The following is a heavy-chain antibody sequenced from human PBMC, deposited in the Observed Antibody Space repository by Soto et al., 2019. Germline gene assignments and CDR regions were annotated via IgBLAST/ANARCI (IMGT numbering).Heavy chain of an antibody. CDR1: GGSISSSSYY. CDR3: ASPPGLRGGAGDDAFDI. V-gene: IGHV4-39*01. Sequence: KASETLSLTCTVSGGSISSSSYYWGWIRQPPGKGLEWIGSIYYSGSTYYNPSLKSRVTISVDTSKNQFSLKLSSVTAADTAVYYCASPPGLRGGAGDDAFDIWGQGTMVTVSS. J-gene: IGHJ3*02. CDR2: IYYSGST. D-gene: IGHD7-27*01.